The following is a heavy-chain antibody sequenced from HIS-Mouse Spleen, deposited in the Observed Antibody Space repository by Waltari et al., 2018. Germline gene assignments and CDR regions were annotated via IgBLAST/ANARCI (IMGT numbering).Heavy chain of an antibody. CDR2: IDWDYDK. CDR1: GFSLSTSGMC. J-gene: IGHJ4*02. D-gene: IGHD1-7*01. Sequence: QVTLRESSPALVKPTQTLTLTCTFSGFSLSTSGMCVSWIRQPPGKALGWFARIDWDYDKYYSTSLKTRITSSKETSKNQVVLTMTNMDPVDTATYYCARIQAGKLELPFDYWGQGTLVTVSS. V-gene: IGHV2-70*15. CDR3: ARIQAGKLELPFDY.